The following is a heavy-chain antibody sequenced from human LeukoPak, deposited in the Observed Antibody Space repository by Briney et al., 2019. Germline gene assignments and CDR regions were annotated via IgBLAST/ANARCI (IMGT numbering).Heavy chain of an antibody. J-gene: IGHJ6*02. V-gene: IGHV3-15*04. CDR2: TVSEIDGGTT. CDR3: TTDEDWNYARKDV. CDR1: GFTFNYAW. Sequence: PGGSLRLSCAASGFTFNYAWMSWVRQVPGKGLEWVGQTVSEIDGGTTDYATPVKGRFTISRDDSKSTLYLQMNSLKIEDTAVYYCTTDEDWNYARKDVWGQGATVIVSS. D-gene: IGHD1-7*01.